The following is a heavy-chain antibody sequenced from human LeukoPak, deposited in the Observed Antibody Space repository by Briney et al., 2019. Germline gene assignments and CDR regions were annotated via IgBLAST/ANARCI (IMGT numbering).Heavy chain of an antibody. J-gene: IGHJ4*02. CDR3: ARDRSTDAISEF. V-gene: IGHV3-23*01. CDR2: ITAGDGAT. Sequence: GGSLRLSFAASGSNFKTYTLPWFRQAPGKRPDWLSSITAGDGATYYADSVRGRFTISRDYSRNTVYLHLSGLRAEDTAVYYCARDRSTDAISEFWGQGTLVAVSS. CDR1: GSNFKTYT. D-gene: IGHD1-1*01.